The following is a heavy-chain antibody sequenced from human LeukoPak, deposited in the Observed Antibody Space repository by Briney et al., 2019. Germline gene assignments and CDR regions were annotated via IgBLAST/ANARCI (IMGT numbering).Heavy chain of an antibody. J-gene: IGHJ4*02. D-gene: IGHD2-15*01. CDR1: GFTFNSYS. CDR3: AKGFRDCSGGSCYPLFDY. Sequence: PGGSLRLSCAASGFTFNSYSMNWVRQAPGKGLEWVAVISYDGSNKYYADSVKGRFTISRDNSKNTLYLQMNSLRAEDTAVYYCAKGFRDCSGGSCYPLFDYWGQGTLVTVSS. V-gene: IGHV3-30*18. CDR2: ISYDGSNK.